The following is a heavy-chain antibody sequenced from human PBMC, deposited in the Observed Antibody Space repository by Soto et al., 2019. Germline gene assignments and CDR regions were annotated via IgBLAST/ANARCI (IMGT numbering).Heavy chain of an antibody. CDR3: ARDLLQDTYYYDSSKGTWSDP. Sequence: SVKVSCKASGGTFSSYAISWVRQAPGQGLEWMGGIIPIFGTANYAQKFQGRVTITADESTSTAYMELSSLRSEDTAVYYCARDLLQDTYYYDSSKGTWSDPWGQGTLVTVSS. CDR1: GGTFSSYA. V-gene: IGHV1-69*13. CDR2: IIPIFGTA. D-gene: IGHD3-22*01. J-gene: IGHJ5*02.